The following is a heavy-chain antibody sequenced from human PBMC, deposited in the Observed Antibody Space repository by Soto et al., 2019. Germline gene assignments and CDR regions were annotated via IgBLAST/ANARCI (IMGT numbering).Heavy chain of an antibody. V-gene: IGHV1-18*01. CDR1: GYTFTSNG. Sequence: QVQLVQSGAEVKKPGASVKVTCKASGYTFTSNGISWVRQAPGQGLEWMGWISAYNGNTNYAQKLQGRVTMTTDTSTSTAYMELRSLRSDDTAVYYCARDLAYCGGYCYPIDYWGQGTLVTVSS. CDR2: ISAYNGNT. CDR3: ARDLAYCGGYCYPIDY. D-gene: IGHD2-21*02. J-gene: IGHJ4*02.